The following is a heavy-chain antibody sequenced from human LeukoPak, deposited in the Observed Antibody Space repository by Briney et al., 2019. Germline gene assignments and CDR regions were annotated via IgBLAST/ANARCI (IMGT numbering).Heavy chain of an antibody. J-gene: IGHJ5*02. CDR3: ARTDGSSWYPGFDP. V-gene: IGHV3-21*01. CDR1: GFTFSSYS. CDR2: ISSSSSYI. Sequence: GGSLRLSCAASGFTFSSYSMNWVRQAPGKGPEWVSSISSSSSYIYYADSVKGRFTISRDNAKNSLYLQMNSLRAEDTAVYYCARTDGSSWYPGFDPWGQGTLVTVSS. D-gene: IGHD6-13*01.